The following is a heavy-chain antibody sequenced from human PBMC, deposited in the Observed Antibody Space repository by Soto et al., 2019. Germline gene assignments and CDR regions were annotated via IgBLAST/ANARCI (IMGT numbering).Heavy chain of an antibody. CDR3: ARRPAGTRRSDFDY. CDR1: GFTFSSYA. CDR2: ISGSGGST. Sequence: GGSLRLSCAASGFTFSSYAMSWVRQAPGKGLEWVSAISGSGGSTYYADSVKGRFTISRDNSKNTLYLQMNSLRAEDTAVYYCARRPAGTRRSDFDYWGQGTLVTVSS. D-gene: IGHD6-13*01. V-gene: IGHV3-23*01. J-gene: IGHJ4*02.